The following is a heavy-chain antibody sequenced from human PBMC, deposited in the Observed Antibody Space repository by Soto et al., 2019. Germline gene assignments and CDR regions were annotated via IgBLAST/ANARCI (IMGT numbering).Heavy chain of an antibody. CDR1: GLIFSSYG. V-gene: IGHV3-30*18. CDR2: ISYDGSNK. D-gene: IGHD4-17*01. Sequence: QVQLVESGGGVVQPGRSLRLSCAASGLIFSSYGIHWVRQAPGKGLEWVAAISYDGSNKFYTDSVKGRFTISRDNSKNSLYLQMNSLRAEDTAVYYCAKDRTVTGWVQYDMVVWGPGTTVTVSS. J-gene: IGHJ6*02. CDR3: AKDRTVTGWVQYDMVV.